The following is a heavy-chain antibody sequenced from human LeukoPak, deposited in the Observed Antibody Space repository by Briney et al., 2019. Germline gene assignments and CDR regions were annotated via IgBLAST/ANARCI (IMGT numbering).Heavy chain of an antibody. CDR2: INPNSGAT. CDR3: AVAFGVEVGAGGY. J-gene: IGHJ4*02. V-gene: IGHV1-2*02. D-gene: IGHD2-15*01. Sequence: GASVRVSCKASGYTFTAYYIHWVRQAPGQGLEWMGWINPNSGATNYAQKFQGRVTMTRDTSISTAYMELSRLRSDNTAVYYCAVAFGVEVGAGGYWGQGTLVTVSS. CDR1: GYTFTAYY.